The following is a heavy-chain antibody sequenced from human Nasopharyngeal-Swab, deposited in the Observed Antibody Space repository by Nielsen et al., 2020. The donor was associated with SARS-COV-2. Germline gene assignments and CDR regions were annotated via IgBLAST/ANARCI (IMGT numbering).Heavy chain of an antibody. CDR1: GFTFSSYG. Sequence: GGSLRLSCAASGFTFSSYGMHWVRQAPGKGLEWVAVIWYDGSNKYYADSVKGRFTISRDNSKNTLYLQMNSLRAEDTAMYYCAKDRDSGDDSGEYYHYYGMDVWGQGTTVTVSS. D-gene: IGHD5-12*01. J-gene: IGHJ6*02. CDR2: IWYDGSNK. CDR3: AKDRDSGDDSGEYYHYYGMDV. V-gene: IGHV3-33*06.